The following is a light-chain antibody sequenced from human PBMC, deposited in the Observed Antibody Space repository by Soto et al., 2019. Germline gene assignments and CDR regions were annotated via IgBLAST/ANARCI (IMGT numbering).Light chain of an antibody. CDR3: QQYGRSPCT. CDR1: QSVSSSY. CDR2: GAS. Sequence: DIVLTRSPGTLSLSPGERATLSCRASQSVSSSYLAWYQQKPGQAPRLLIYGASSRATGVPDRFSASGSGTDFTLTISRLEPEDFAVYYCQQYGRSPCTFGPGTKVDIK. J-gene: IGKJ3*01. V-gene: IGKV3-20*01.